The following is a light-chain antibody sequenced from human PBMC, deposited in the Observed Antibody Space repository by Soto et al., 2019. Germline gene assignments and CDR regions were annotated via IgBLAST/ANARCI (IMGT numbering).Light chain of an antibody. J-gene: IGLJ2*01. V-gene: IGLV2-11*01. CDR3: AAWDDSLNGYVV. CDR1: NSDVGTYNY. Sequence: QSVLTQPRSVSGSPGQSVTISCTGTNSDVGTYNYVSWYQQHPGKAPKLIIYDVTKRPSGVPDRFSGSKSGNTASLAISGLQSEDEADYYCAAWDDSLNGYVVFGGGTKLTVL. CDR2: DVT.